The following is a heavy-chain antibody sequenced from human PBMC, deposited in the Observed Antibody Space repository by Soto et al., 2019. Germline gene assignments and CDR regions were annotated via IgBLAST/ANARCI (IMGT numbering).Heavy chain of an antibody. CDR3: ARIQCISTSCYYYYYYGMDV. D-gene: IGHD2-2*01. CDR1: GFSLSNARMG. Sequence: QVTLKESGPVLVKPTETLTLTCTVSGFSLSNARMGVSWIRQPPGKALEWLAHIFSNDEKSYSTSLKSRLTISKETSKSQVVLTMTNMDPVDTATYYCARIQCISTSCYYYYYYGMDVWGQGTTVTVSS. CDR2: IFSNDEK. J-gene: IGHJ6*02. V-gene: IGHV2-26*01.